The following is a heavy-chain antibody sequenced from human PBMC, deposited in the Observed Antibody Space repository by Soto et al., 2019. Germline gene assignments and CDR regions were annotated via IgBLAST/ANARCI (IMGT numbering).Heavy chain of an antibody. CDR3: ARERRLPAAISRWDFGRFDP. J-gene: IGHJ5*02. D-gene: IGHD2-2*01. V-gene: IGHV3-11*01. CDR1: GFTFSDYY. Sequence: QVQLVESGGGLVKPGGSLRLSCAASGFTFSDYYMSWIRQAPGKGLEWVSYISSSGSTIYYADSVKGRFTISRDNAKNSLYLQRNSLRAEDTAVYYCARERRLPAAISRWDFGRFDPWGQGTLVTVSS. CDR2: ISSSGSTI.